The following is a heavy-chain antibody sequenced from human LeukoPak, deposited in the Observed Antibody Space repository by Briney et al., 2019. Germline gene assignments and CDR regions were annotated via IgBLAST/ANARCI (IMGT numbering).Heavy chain of an antibody. CDR1: GFTFSNYA. Sequence: PGGSLRLSCSASGFTFSNYAMNWFRQAPGKGLEYVSVIGPNGGDAYYADSVKGRFTISRDNSKNTLYLQMSSLRAEDTAVHYCAKGRPMTLGYCGRSICADWYFDLWGRGTLLSVSS. CDR3: AKGRPMTLGYCGRSICADWYFDL. CDR2: IGPNGGDA. V-gene: IGHV3-64D*06. J-gene: IGHJ2*01. D-gene: IGHD2-2*01.